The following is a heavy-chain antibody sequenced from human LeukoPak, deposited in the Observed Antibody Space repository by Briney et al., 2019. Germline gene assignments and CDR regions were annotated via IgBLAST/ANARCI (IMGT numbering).Heavy chain of an antibody. D-gene: IGHD6-19*01. J-gene: IGHJ4*02. V-gene: IGHV3-53*01. CDR3: ARDVISSGWFEGLQY. Sequence: GGSLRLSCVASGFTVSNKYISWVRQAPGKGLEWVSVIYSGGSTYYAVSVKGRFTMSRDNSKNTLYLQMNSLRAEDTAVYYCARDVISSGWFEGLQYWGQGTLVTVSS. CDR2: IYSGGST. CDR1: GFTVSNKY.